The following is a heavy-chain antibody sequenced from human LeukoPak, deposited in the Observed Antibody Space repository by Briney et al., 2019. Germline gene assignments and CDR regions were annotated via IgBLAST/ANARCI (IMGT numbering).Heavy chain of an antibody. Sequence: SETLSLTCTVSGGSISSYYWSWIRQPPGKGLDWIGYIYYSGSTNYNPSLKSRVTISVDTSKNQFSLKLSSVTAADTAVYYCARKTPNSGSYSGAFDIWGQGTMVTVSS. V-gene: IGHV4-59*01. CDR3: ARKTPNSGSYSGAFDI. CDR1: GGSISSYY. D-gene: IGHD1-26*01. CDR2: IYYSGST. J-gene: IGHJ3*02.